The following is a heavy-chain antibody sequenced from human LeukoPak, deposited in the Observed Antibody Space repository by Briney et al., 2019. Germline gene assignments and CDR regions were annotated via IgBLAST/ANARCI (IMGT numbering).Heavy chain of an antibody. CDR2: ISSGGAGT. D-gene: IGHD3-10*01. J-gene: IGHJ5*01. CDR1: VFTFSNSA. Sequence: GGSLRLSCAASVFTFSNSAMNWVRQAPGKGLEWVSTISSGGAGTYYADSVKGRFSVSRDNSKNTLYLQMNSLRAEDTAVYYCAKSGGSGTYPNWFDSWGQGTLVTVSS. CDR3: AKSGGSGTYPNWFDS. V-gene: IGHV3-23*01.